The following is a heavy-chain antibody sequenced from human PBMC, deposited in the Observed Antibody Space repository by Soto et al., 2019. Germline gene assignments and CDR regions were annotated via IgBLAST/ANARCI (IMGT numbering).Heavy chain of an antibody. Sequence: DVQLLESGGGLVQPGGSLRLSCAASGFTFSSYAMSWVRQAPGKGLEWVSAISATGGSAFYADSVKGRFTISGDNYKNTVFLQIDSLVTEDTAVYYCAKGTTAVYCFDFWGQGTLVTVSS. V-gene: IGHV3-23*01. J-gene: IGHJ4*02. CDR2: ISATGGSA. CDR1: GFTFSSYA. CDR3: AKGTTAVYCFDF. D-gene: IGHD2-15*01.